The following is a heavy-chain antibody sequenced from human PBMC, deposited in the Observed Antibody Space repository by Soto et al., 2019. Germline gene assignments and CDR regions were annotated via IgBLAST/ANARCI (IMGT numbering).Heavy chain of an antibody. CDR3: ARDQGSGYDLGY. CDR1: GFTFSSYS. CDR2: ISSSSSYI. J-gene: IGHJ4*02. Sequence: GGSLRLSCAASGFTFSSYSMNWVRQAPGKGLEWVSSISSSSSYIYYADSVKGRFTISRDNAKNSLYLQMNSLRAEDTAVYYCARDQGSGYDLGYWGQGTLVTVS. V-gene: IGHV3-21*01. D-gene: IGHD5-12*01.